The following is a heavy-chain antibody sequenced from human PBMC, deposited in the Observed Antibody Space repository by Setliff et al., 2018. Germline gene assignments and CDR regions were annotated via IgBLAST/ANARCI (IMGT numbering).Heavy chain of an antibody. CDR2: ISGTGNTA. CDR3: AKDNYTDSYYPFDH. CDR1: GFTLSNYA. D-gene: IGHD3-10*01. V-gene: IGHV3-23*01. J-gene: IGHJ4*02. Sequence: GGSLRLSCVASGFTLSNYAMGWVRQAPGKGLEWVSTISGTGNTADFADSVKGRFTISRENSRNTLYLQMNNVRAEDTAIYYCAKDNYTDSYYPFDHWGQGTLVTVSS.